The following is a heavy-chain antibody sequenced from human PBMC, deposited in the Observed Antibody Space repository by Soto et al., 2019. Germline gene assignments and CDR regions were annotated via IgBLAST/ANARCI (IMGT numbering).Heavy chain of an antibody. Sequence: SETLSLTCAVSGGSISSSNWWSWVRQPPGKGLEWIGEIYHSGSTNYNPSPKSRVTISVDKSKNQFSLKLSSVTAADTAVYYCARVLLRGYEVGAPTQIDYWGQGTLVTVSS. V-gene: IGHV4-4*02. CDR3: ARVLLRGYEVGAPTQIDY. CDR1: GGSISSSNW. CDR2: IYHSGST. D-gene: IGHD1-26*01. J-gene: IGHJ4*02.